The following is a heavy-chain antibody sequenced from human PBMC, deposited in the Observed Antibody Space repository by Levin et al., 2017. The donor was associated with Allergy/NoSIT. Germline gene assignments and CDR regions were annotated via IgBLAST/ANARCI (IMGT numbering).Heavy chain of an antibody. D-gene: IGHD2-21*02. Sequence: SGPTLVKPTQTLTLTCTFSGFSLSTSGVGVGWIRQPPGKALEWLALIYWDDDKRYSPSLKSRLTITKDTSKNQVVLTMTNMDPVDTATYYCATWGVVTAWLGMDVWGQGTTVTVSS. V-gene: IGHV2-5*02. CDR1: GFSLSTSGVG. CDR3: ATWGVVTAWLGMDV. J-gene: IGHJ6*02. CDR2: IYWDDDK.